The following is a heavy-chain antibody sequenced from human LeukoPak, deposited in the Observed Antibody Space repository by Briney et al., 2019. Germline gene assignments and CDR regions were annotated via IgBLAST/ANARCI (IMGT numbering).Heavy chain of an antibody. V-gene: IGHV1-2*02. CDR3: ARGSYWYDA. CDR2: INPQRGGT. J-gene: IGHJ5*02. CDR1: GYTFTDYY. D-gene: IGHD6-13*01. Sequence: ASVKVSCKASGYTFTDYYIQWVRQAPGQGPEWMGWINPQRGGTIYAQKFQGRVTMTRETSISTAYMELRRLKSDDTAVFYCARGSYWYDAWGQGTLVTVSS.